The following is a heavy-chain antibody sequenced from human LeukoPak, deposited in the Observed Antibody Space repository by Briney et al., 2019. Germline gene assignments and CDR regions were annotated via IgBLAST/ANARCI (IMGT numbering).Heavy chain of an antibody. D-gene: IGHD3-22*01. Sequence: GGSLRLSCAASGFTFGSYAMSWVRQAPGKGLEWVSGISTSGGTTSYAESVKGRLTVSRDNPRNTLYMEMNSLRDEDTAVYYCAVMHRYYDGSGYWVQWGQGTLVTVSS. CDR3: AVMHRYYDGSGYWVQ. CDR2: ISTSGGTT. CDR1: GFTFGSYA. V-gene: IGHV3-23*01. J-gene: IGHJ4*02.